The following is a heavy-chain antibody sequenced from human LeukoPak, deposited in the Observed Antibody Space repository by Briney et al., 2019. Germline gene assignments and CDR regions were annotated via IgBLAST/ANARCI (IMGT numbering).Heavy chain of an antibody. CDR3: AREARIAVAGYDY. J-gene: IGHJ4*02. D-gene: IGHD6-19*01. V-gene: IGHV3-72*01. Sequence: GGSPRLSCAASGFTFSSYAMSWVRQAPGKGLEWVGRTRNKANSYTTEYAASVKGRFTISRDDSKNSLYLQMNSLKTEDTAVYYCAREARIAVAGYDYWAREPWSPSPQ. CDR2: TRNKANSYTT. CDR1: GFTFSSYA.